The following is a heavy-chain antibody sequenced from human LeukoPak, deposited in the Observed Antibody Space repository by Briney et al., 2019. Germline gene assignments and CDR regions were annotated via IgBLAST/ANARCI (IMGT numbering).Heavy chain of an antibody. CDR2: ISSSANTI. D-gene: IGHD2-15*01. CDR3: ARGLSCSGGSCYFDF. CDR1: GFTFSSYE. V-gene: IGHV3-48*03. Sequence: GGSLRLSCAASGFTFSSYEMNWVRQAPGKGLEWVSYISSSANTIYYADSVKGRFTISRDNAKNSLYLQMDSLRDEDSAVYYCARGLSCSGGSCYFDFWGQGTPVTVSS. J-gene: IGHJ4*02.